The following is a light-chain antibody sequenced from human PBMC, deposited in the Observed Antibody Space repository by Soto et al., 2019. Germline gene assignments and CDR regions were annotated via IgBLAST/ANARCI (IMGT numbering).Light chain of an antibody. V-gene: IGKV4-1*01. CDR2: WAS. J-gene: IGKJ3*01. Sequence: DIVITQSPDSLAVSLGERATINCKSSQSVLYSTNNKNSLAWYQQKPGQPPKLLIYWASTRESGVPDRFSGSGSGTDFTLTISRLEPEDFAVYWCQLYGSSPLFTFGPGTKVDIK. CDR1: QSVLYSTNNKNS. CDR3: QLYGSSPLFT.